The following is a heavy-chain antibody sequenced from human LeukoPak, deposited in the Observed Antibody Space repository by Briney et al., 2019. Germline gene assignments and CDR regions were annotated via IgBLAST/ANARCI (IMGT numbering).Heavy chain of an antibody. J-gene: IGHJ4*02. V-gene: IGHV3-30*02. CDR1: GFTFSSYG. D-gene: IGHD6-19*01. Sequence: QPGGSLRLSCASSGFTFSSYGMYWVRQAPDKGLEWVAFIRNDGSDKYYTGSVKGRFTISRDNSKNTLYLQMNSLRAEDTAVYYCARDSTGWYYHYWGQGTLVPVSS. CDR3: ARDSTGWYYHY. CDR2: IRNDGSDK.